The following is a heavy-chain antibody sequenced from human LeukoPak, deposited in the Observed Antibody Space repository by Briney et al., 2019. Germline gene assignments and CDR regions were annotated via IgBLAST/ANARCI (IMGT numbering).Heavy chain of an antibody. Sequence: ASAKVSCKASGYTFTSYDINWVRQATGQGLEWMGWMNPNSGNTGYAQKFQGRVTITRNTSISTAYMELSSLRSEDPAVYYCARVTRGYCSSTSCRYNWFDPWGQGTLVTVSS. D-gene: IGHD2-2*01. V-gene: IGHV1-8*03. CDR1: GYTFTSYD. CDR3: ARVTRGYCSSTSCRYNWFDP. CDR2: MNPNSGNT. J-gene: IGHJ5*02.